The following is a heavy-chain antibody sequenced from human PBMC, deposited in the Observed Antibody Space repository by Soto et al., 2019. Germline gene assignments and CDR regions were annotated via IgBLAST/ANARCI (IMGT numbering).Heavy chain of an antibody. CDR2: IWYDGSNK. CDR1: GFTFSSYG. D-gene: IGHD3-16*01. V-gene: IGHV3-33*01. Sequence: GGSLRLSCAASGFTFSSYGMHWVRQAPGKGLEWVAVIWYDGSNKYYADSVKGRFTISRDNSKNTLYLQMNSLRAEDTAVYYCARDREWGSIFDYWGQGTLVTVSS. CDR3: ARDREWGSIFDY. J-gene: IGHJ4*02.